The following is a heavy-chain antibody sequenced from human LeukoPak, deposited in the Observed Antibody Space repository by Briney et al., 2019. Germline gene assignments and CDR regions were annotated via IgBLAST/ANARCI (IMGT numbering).Heavy chain of an antibody. V-gene: IGHV3-11*03. CDR3: ARIVVVPAASDY. D-gene: IGHD2-2*01. CDR2: ISSSSSYT. Sequence: GGSLRLSCAASGFTFSDYYMSWIRQAPGEGLEWVSYISSSSSYTNYADSVKGRFTISRDNAKNSLYLQMNSLRAEDTAVYYCARIVVVPAASDYWGQGTLVTVSS. CDR1: GFTFSDYY. J-gene: IGHJ4*02.